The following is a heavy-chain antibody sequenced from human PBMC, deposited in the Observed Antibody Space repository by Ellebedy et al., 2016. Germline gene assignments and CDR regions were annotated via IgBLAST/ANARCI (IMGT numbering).Heavy chain of an antibody. Sequence: GESLKISXAASGFTFSSYAMSWVRQAPGKGLEWVSVISTSGDVTHYADSVRGRFIISRDNSKNTLYLQMNSLRGEDTAVYYCTKVGNGWSSDYWGQGTLVTVSS. D-gene: IGHD6-19*01. CDR2: ISTSGDVT. J-gene: IGHJ4*02. CDR1: GFTFSSYA. V-gene: IGHV3-23*01. CDR3: TKVGNGWSSDY.